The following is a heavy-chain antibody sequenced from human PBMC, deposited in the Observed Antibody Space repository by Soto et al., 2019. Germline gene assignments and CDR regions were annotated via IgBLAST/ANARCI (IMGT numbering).Heavy chain of an antibody. D-gene: IGHD6-19*01. CDR1: GFTFSSYS. CDR3: ARERAVAGSNFDY. J-gene: IGHJ4*02. CDR2: ISSSSSTI. V-gene: IGHV3-48*01. Sequence: EVQLVESGGGLVQPGGSLRLSCAASGFTFSSYSMNWVRQAPGKGLEWVSYISSSSSTIYYADSVKGRFTISRDNAKNTLYLQMNRLRAEDTAGYYCARERAVAGSNFDYWGQGTLVTVSS.